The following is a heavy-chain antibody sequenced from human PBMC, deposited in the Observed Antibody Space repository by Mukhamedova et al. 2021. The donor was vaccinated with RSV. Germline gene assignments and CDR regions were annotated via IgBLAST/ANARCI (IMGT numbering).Heavy chain of an antibody. Sequence: GKGLEWVSVISASGDITYYADSVKGRFTISRDNSKNTLYLQMNSLRAEDTAVYYCAKDRMVYATRYGMDVWGQGTTVTVSS. CDR2: ISASGDIT. V-gene: IGHV3-23*01. CDR3: AKDRMVYATRYGMDV. D-gene: IGHD2-8*01. J-gene: IGHJ6*02.